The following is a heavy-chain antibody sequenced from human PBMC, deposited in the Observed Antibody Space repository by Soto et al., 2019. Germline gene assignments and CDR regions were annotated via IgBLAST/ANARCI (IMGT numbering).Heavy chain of an antibody. CDR1: GGSISSGGYS. CDR3: ARSPDSSGYYPRWYYYGMDV. Sequence: PSETLSLTCTVSGGSISSGGYSWSWIRQHPGKGLEWIGYIYYSGSTYYNPSLKSRVTISVDTSKNQFSLKLTSVTAADTAVYYCARSPDSSGYYPRWYYYGMDVWGQGTTVTVSS. D-gene: IGHD3-22*01. V-gene: IGHV4-31*03. J-gene: IGHJ6*02. CDR2: IYYSGST.